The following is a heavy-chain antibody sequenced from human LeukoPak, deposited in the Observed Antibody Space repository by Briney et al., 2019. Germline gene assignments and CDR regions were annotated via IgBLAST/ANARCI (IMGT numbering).Heavy chain of an antibody. D-gene: IGHD6-13*01. CDR2: ISPDGSDT. CDR1: GYSFTNYW. V-gene: IGHV5-51*01. Sequence: GESLKISCKGSGYSFTNYWIGWVRQMPGKGLEWMGIISPDGSDTRYSPSFQGQVTISADKSITTAYLQWSSLKASDTAMYYCARLTSSWSFDYWGQGTLVTVSS. CDR3: ARLTSSWSFDY. J-gene: IGHJ4*02.